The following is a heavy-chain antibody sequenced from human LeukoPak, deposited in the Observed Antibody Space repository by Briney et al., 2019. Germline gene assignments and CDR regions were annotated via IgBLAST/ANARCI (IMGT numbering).Heavy chain of an antibody. D-gene: IGHD3-22*01. CDR1: GYTFSSYA. V-gene: IGHV1-18*01. CDR2: INAYNGNT. J-gene: IGHJ4*02. CDR3: ARNYDRRPFDY. Sequence: ASVKVSCKASGYTFSSYAISWERQAPGQGLEWMGWINAYNGNTNYAQNLQDRVTMTTDTSTSTAYMELRSLRSDDTALYYCARNYDRRPFDYWGQGTLVTVSS.